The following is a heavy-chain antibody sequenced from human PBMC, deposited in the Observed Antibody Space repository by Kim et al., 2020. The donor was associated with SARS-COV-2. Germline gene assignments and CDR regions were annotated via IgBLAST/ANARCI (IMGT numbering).Heavy chain of an antibody. D-gene: IGHD5-12*01. CDR2: IYYSGST. CDR1: GGSISSGGYY. J-gene: IGHJ5*02. V-gene: IGHV4-31*03. Sequence: SETLSLTCTVSGGSISSGGYYWSWIRQHPGKGLEWIGYIYYSGSTYYNPSLKSRVTISVDTSKNQFSLKLSSVTAADTAVYYCARASRDGYNTYNWFDPWGQGTLVTVSS. CDR3: ARASRDGYNTYNWFDP.